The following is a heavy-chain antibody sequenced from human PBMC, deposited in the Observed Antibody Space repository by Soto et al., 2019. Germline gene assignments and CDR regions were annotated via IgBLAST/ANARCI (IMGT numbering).Heavy chain of an antibody. V-gene: IGHV1-18*01. Sequence: ASVKVSCKASGYTFTSYGISWVRQAPGQGLEWMGWISAYNGNTNYAQKLQGRVTMTTDTSTSTAYMELRSLRSDDTAVYYCAREWERDYYYYGMDVWGQGTTVTVSS. D-gene: IGHD1-26*01. J-gene: IGHJ6*02. CDR2: ISAYNGNT. CDR3: AREWERDYYYYGMDV. CDR1: GYTFTSYG.